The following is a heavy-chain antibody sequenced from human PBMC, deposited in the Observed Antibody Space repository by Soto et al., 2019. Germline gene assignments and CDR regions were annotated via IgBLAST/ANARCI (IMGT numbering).Heavy chain of an antibody. J-gene: IGHJ6*02. V-gene: IGHV1-2*02. CDR3: ARRLMWRQVAQDYGMDV. CDR1: GYPFTGYY. Sequence: QVQLVQSGSEVKKPGASVTVSCKASGYPFTGYYIHWVRQAPGQGPEWMGWVSPKTGETNYVQKFQGRVTMTPETSTSTAYLELTRLRSDDTAVYYCARRLMWRQVAQDYGMDVWGHGTTVTVS. CDR2: VSPKTGET. D-gene: IGHD2-15*01.